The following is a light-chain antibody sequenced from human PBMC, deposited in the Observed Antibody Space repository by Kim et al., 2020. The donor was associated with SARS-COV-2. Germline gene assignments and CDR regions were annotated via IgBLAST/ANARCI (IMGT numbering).Light chain of an antibody. CDR1: ELGEKY. CDR3: PSWDSTTVV. Sequence: SYELTQPHSVSVSPGQTARITCSGDELGEKYVSWYQRKPGQSPVLVIYQVRKRPSGIPERVSGSNSGNTDTLTIRRTQAMEVADYYCPSWDSTTVVFGAGTQLTVL. CDR2: QVR. J-gene: IGLJ2*01. V-gene: IGLV3-1*01.